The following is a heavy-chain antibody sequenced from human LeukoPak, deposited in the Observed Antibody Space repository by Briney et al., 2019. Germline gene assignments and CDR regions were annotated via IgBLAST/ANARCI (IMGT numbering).Heavy chain of an antibody. CDR3: ARDIPTVTPLDY. J-gene: IGHJ4*02. CDR1: GYTFTSYG. Sequence: ASVKVSCKASGYTFTSYGISWVRQAPGQGREWMGWISAYNGNTNYAQKLQGRVTMNTDTSTSTAYMELRSLRSDDTAVYYCARDIPTVTPLDYWGQGTLVTVSS. CDR2: ISAYNGNT. V-gene: IGHV1-18*01. D-gene: IGHD4-11*01.